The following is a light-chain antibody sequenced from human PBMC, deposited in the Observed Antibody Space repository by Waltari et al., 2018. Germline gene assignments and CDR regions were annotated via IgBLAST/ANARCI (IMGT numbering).Light chain of an antibody. CDR2: DAS. V-gene: IGKV1-5*01. CDR1: HTINNY. Sequence: DIQMTQSPSTLSASEGDRVTITCRASHTINNYLAWYQQKPGKAPKLVIYDASSLESGVPSRFSGSGSGTEFTLTISSLQPDDFATYYCQQYDFYSLTFGRGNRVEIK. J-gene: IGKJ4*01. CDR3: QQYDFYSLT.